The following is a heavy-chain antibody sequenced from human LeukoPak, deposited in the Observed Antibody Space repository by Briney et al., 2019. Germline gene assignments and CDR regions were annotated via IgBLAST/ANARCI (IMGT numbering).Heavy chain of an antibody. CDR2: ISSGGHI. V-gene: IGHV3-21*01. CDR3: ARDAQRGFDYSNSLEH. J-gene: IGHJ4*02. CDR1: GFTFSSYG. Sequence: GGSLRLSCAASGFTFSSYGLNWVRQAPGKGLEWVSTISSGGHIYYEDSVKGRFTISRDNAKNSLYLQMNSLRAEDTAVYYCARDAQRGFDYSNSLEHWGQGSLVTVSS. D-gene: IGHD4-11*01.